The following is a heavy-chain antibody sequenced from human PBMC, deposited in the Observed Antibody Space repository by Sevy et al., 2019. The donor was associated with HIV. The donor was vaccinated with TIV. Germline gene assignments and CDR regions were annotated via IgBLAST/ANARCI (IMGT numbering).Heavy chain of an antibody. CDR2: ISSSGSSI. Sequence: GGSLRLSCAASGFTFSSFSMNWVRQAPGKTLEWISYISSSGSSICYADSVKGRFSISRDNAKRSLYLQMNSLRDEDTAVYYCARASSPYCGGDCLYAFNIWGQGTMVTVSS. CDR1: GFTFSSFS. J-gene: IGHJ3*02. CDR3: ARASSPYCGGDCLYAFNI. D-gene: IGHD2-21*02. V-gene: IGHV3-48*02.